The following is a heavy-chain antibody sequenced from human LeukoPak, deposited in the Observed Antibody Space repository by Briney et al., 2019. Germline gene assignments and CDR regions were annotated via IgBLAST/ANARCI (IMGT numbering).Heavy chain of an antibody. CDR1: GIIITSYW. CDR2: IKQDGSEK. J-gene: IGHJ5*02. D-gene: IGHD3-16*01. Sequence: PGGSLRLSCAASGIIITSYWMSWVRQTPGKGLEWVANIKQDGSEKNYVDSVKGRFTIFRDNARNSLYLQMNSLGAEDTAVYYCASHSYGYNHWGQGTLVTVSS. CDR3: ASHSYGYNH. V-gene: IGHV3-7*01.